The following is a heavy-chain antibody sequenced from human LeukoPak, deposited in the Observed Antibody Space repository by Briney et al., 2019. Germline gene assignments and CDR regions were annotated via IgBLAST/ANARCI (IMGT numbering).Heavy chain of an antibody. Sequence: GESLKISCAASGFTVSSNYMSWVRQAPGKGLEWVSVIYSGGSTYYADSVKGRFTISRDNSKNTLYLQMNSLRAEDTAVYYCARDSDSSGYYYAAGYFQHWGQGTLVTVSS. V-gene: IGHV3-53*01. CDR3: ARDSDSSGYYYAAGYFQH. CDR2: IYSGGST. J-gene: IGHJ1*01. D-gene: IGHD3-22*01. CDR1: GFTVSSNY.